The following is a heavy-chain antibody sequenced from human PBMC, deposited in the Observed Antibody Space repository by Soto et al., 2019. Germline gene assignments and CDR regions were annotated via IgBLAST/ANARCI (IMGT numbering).Heavy chain of an antibody. Sequence: EVQLVESGGGLVKPGGSLRLSCAASGFTFSSYSMNWVRQAPGKGLEWVSSISSSSSYIYYADSVKGRFTISRDNAKNSLYLQMNSLRAEDTAVYYCAREGGIQLWRPDHLSFDYWGQGTLVTVSS. J-gene: IGHJ4*02. CDR3: AREGGIQLWRPDHLSFDY. V-gene: IGHV3-21*01. CDR1: GFTFSSYS. CDR2: ISSSSSYI. D-gene: IGHD5-18*01.